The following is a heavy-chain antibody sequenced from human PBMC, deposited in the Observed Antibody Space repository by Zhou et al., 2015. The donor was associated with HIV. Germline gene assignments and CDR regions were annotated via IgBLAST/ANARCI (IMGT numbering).Heavy chain of an antibody. CDR3: ARGRRGKPIRIPVPAAFDY. CDR1: GGTFSSYA. J-gene: IGHJ4*02. D-gene: IGHD6-19*01. Sequence: QVQLVQSGAEVKKPGSSVKVSCKASGGTFSSYAISWVRQAPGQGLEWMGGIIPIFGTANYAQKFQGRVTITADESTSTAYMELSSLRSEDTAVYYCARGRRGKPIRIPVPAAFDYWGQGALVIVSS. V-gene: IGHV1-69*01. CDR2: IIPIFGTA.